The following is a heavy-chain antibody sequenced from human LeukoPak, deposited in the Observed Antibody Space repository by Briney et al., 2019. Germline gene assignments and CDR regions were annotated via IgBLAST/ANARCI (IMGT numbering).Heavy chain of an antibody. D-gene: IGHD5-24*01. Sequence: GGSLRLSFAASGFPYSSYSMNWVRPAPGKGLAWVSSISSSSSYIYYADSVKGRFTISRDNAKNSLYLQMNSLRAEDTAVYYCASPFDGYNRNFDYWGQGTLVTVSS. J-gene: IGHJ4*02. CDR3: ASPFDGYNRNFDY. V-gene: IGHV3-21*01. CDR1: GFPYSSYS. CDR2: ISSSSSYI.